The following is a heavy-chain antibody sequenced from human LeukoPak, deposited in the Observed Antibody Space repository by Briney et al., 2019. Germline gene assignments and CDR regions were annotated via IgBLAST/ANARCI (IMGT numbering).Heavy chain of an antibody. Sequence: PSETLSLTCTVSGGSISSHYWSWIRQPPGKGLEWIGYIYYSGSTNYSPSLKSRVTISVDTSKNQFSLKLSSVTAADTAVYYCAGDSQGRFLEWLSPSSNYYYYMDVWGKGTTVTVSS. J-gene: IGHJ6*03. CDR3: AGDSQGRFLEWLSPSSNYYYYMDV. CDR1: GGSISSHY. CDR2: IYYSGST. D-gene: IGHD3-3*01. V-gene: IGHV4-59*11.